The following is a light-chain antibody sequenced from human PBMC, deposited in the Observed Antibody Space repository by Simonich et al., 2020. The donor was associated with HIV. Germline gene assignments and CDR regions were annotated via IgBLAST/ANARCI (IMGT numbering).Light chain of an antibody. J-gene: IGKJ4*01. CDR1: QSISSY. Sequence: DIQMTQSPSSLSASVVDRVTITCRASQSISSYLNWYQQKPGKAPKLRIYAASSLQSGVTSRFSGSGSGTDFTLTISSLQAEDVAVYYCQQYHSTPPTFGGGTKVEIK. CDR2: AAS. V-gene: IGKV1-39*01. CDR3: QQYHSTPPT.